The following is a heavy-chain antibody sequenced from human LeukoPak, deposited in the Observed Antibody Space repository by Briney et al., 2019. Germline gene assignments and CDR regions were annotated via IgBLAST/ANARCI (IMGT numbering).Heavy chain of an antibody. D-gene: IGHD3-22*01. CDR2: IIPIFGTA. CDR3: ARGAPGYYDSSGYSTAGY. Sequence: SVKVSCKASGGTFSSYAISWVRQAPGQGLEWMGGIIPIFGTANYEQKFQGRVTITADESTSTAYMELSSLRSEDTAVYYCARGAPGYYDSSGYSTAGYWGQGTLVTVSS. V-gene: IGHV1-69*13. J-gene: IGHJ4*02. CDR1: GGTFSSYA.